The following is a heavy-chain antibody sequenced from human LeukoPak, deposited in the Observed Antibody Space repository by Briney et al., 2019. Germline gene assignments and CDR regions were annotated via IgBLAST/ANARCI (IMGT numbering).Heavy chain of an antibody. CDR1: GFTFSNYA. Sequence: GGSLRLSCAASGFTFSNYAIHWVRQAPGKGLEWVSVISYDGTNKYYADSVKGRFTISRDNSKNTLYLQMNSLKTEDTALYYCARQMATILDGILDYWGRGTLVTVSS. J-gene: IGHJ4*02. D-gene: IGHD5-24*01. CDR3: ARQMATILDGILDY. CDR2: ISYDGTNK. V-gene: IGHV3-30*04.